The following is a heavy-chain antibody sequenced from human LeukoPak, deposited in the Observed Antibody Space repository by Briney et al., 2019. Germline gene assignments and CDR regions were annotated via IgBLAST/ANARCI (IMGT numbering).Heavy chain of an antibody. D-gene: IGHD3-22*01. Sequence: SVKVSCKASGGTFSSYAISWVRQAPGQGLEWMGGIIPIFGTANYAQKFQGRLTITADESTSTAYMELSSLRSEDTAVYYCARDPGYNDRSGYYHMYYFDNWGQEPWSPSPQ. CDR2: IIPIFGTA. V-gene: IGHV1-69*13. J-gene: IGHJ4*01. CDR3: ARDPGYNDRSGYYHMYYFDN. CDR1: GGTFSSYA.